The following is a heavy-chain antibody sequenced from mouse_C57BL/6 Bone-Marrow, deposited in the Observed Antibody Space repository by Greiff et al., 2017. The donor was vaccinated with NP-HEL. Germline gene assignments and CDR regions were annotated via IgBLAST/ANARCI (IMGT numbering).Heavy chain of an antibody. Sequence: EVNLVESGGGLVQPGGSLKLSCAASGFTFSDYYMYWVRQTPEKRLEWVAYISNGGGSTYYPDTVKGRFTISRDNAKNTLYLQMSRLKSEDTAMYYCARHPYYYGSSDYYAMDYWGQGTSVTVSS. J-gene: IGHJ4*01. CDR2: ISNGGGST. CDR1: GFTFSDYY. V-gene: IGHV5-12*01. CDR3: ARHPYYYGSSDYYAMDY. D-gene: IGHD1-1*01.